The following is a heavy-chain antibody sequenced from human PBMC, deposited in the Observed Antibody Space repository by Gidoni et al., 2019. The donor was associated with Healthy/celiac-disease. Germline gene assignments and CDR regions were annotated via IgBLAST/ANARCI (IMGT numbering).Heavy chain of an antibody. D-gene: IGHD4-17*01. CDR2: IIPILGIA. Sequence: QVQLVQSGAEVKKPGSSVKVSCKASGGTFSSYTISWVRQAPGQGLEWMGRIIPILGIANYAQKFQGRVTITADKSTSTAYMELSSLRSEDTAVYYCARGPLLTTAYYFDYWGQGTLVTVSS. J-gene: IGHJ4*02. CDR3: ARGPLLTTAYYFDY. CDR1: GGTFSSYT. V-gene: IGHV1-69*02.